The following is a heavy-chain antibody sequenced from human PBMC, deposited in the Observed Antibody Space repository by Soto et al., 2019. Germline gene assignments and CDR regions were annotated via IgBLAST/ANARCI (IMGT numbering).Heavy chain of an antibody. Sequence: QVQLVESGGGVVQPGRSLRLSCAASGFTVSSYGMHWVRQAPGKGLEWVAVISRDGGTKYYADSVKGRFTISRDNYRTTLFLEMNSLSGAEVAVYYCPGEVASGDWGQGTLVTVS. J-gene: IGHJ4*02. V-gene: IGHV3-30*03. CDR1: GFTVSSYG. CDR3: PGEVASGD. D-gene: IGHD2-15*01. CDR2: ISRDGGTK.